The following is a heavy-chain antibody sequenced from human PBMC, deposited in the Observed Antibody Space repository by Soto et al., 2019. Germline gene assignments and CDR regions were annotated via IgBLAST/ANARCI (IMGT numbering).Heavy chain of an antibody. CDR3: ARGQLVWYGDLTPYHRDMDV. J-gene: IGHJ6*02. CDR1: GGSFDDFY. V-gene: IGHV4-34*01. Sequence: SETLSLTCAFYGGSFDDFYWSWVRQSPGKGLEWVGEISHDGGTNYSPSLASRVSISVDSSKNQFSLHLRSVTAADTGLYYCARGQLVWYGDLTPYHRDMDVWGQGTTVTVSS. CDR2: ISHDGGT. D-gene: IGHD3-10*01.